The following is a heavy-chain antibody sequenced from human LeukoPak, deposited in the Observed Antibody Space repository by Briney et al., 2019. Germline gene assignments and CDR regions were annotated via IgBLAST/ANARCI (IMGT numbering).Heavy chain of an antibody. V-gene: IGHV4-31*03. CDR3: ARGRRGLGATNPDAFDI. Sequence: SETLSLTCTVSGGSISSGGYYWSWIRQHPGKGLEWIGYIYYSGSTYYNPSLKSRVAMSVDTSKIQFSLKLSSVTAADTAVYYCARGRRGLGATNPDAFDIWGQGTMVTVSS. CDR2: IYYSGST. CDR1: GGSISSGGYY. J-gene: IGHJ3*02. D-gene: IGHD1-26*01.